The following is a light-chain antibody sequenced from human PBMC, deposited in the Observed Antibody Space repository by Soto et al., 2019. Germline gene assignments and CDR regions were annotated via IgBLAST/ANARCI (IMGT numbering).Light chain of an antibody. CDR2: GAS. V-gene: IGKV3-20*01. CDR3: QQYGSSLM. Sequence: EIVLTQSPGTLSLSPGERATLSFRSSQSVSSSYLSWYQQKPGQAPRLLIYGASSRATGIPDRFSGSGSGTDFTLTISRLEPEDFAVYYCQQYGSSLMFGQGTKVDIK. J-gene: IGKJ1*01. CDR1: QSVSSSY.